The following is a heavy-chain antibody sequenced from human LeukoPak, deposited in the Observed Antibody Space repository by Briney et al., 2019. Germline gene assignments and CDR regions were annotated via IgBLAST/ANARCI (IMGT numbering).Heavy chain of an antibody. CDR2: IFWDGDK. D-gene: IGHD2-21*01. J-gene: IGHJ4*02. CDR3: ALPILEN. CDR1: GGSISSYYW. V-gene: IGHV2-5*08. Sequence: TLSLTCTVSGGSISSYYWSWIRQPPGKALEWLALIFWDGDKFYSASLENRLTITKDTSKNQVVLTMTNMDPVDTATYYCALPILENWSQGMLVTVSS.